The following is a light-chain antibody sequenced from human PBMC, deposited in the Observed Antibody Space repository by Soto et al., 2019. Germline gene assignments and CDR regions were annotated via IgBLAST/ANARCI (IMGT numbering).Light chain of an antibody. CDR2: EVS. CDR1: SSDVGLYNY. J-gene: IGLJ1*01. CDR3: SSFTATSTLV. V-gene: IGLV2-14*01. Sequence: QSALTQPASVSGSPGQSITISCSGTSSDVGLYNYVSWYQHHPGKAPKLMIYEVSNRPSGVSNRFSGSKSGNTASLTISGVPAEDEGDYYCSSFTATSTLVFGSGTKVTVL.